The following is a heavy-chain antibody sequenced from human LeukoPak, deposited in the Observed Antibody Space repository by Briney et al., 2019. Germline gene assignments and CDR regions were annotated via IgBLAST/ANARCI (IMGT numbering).Heavy chain of an antibody. Sequence: SETLSLTCAVYGGSFSGYYWSWIRQPPGKGLEWIGEINHSGSTNYNPSLKSRVTISVDTSKNQFSLKLSSVTAADTAVYYCARNRDLGIAVAGTDEGAFDIWGQGTMVTVSS. CDR2: INHSGST. CDR1: GGSFSGYY. D-gene: IGHD6-19*01. J-gene: IGHJ3*02. V-gene: IGHV4-34*01. CDR3: ARNRDLGIAVAGTDEGAFDI.